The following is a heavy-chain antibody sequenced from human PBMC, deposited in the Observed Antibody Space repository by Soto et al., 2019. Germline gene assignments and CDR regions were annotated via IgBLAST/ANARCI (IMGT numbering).Heavy chain of an antibody. CDR2: ISSSSGSYV. Sequence: LRLSCAASGFTFSSYSMNWVRQAPGKGLEWVSSISSSSGSYVYYADSVKGRFTISRDNAKNSLYLQMNSLRAGDTAVYYCARDIEQWLGQFDYWGQGTQVTVSS. D-gene: IGHD6-19*01. CDR1: GFTFSSYS. V-gene: IGHV3-21*06. CDR3: ARDIEQWLGQFDY. J-gene: IGHJ4*02.